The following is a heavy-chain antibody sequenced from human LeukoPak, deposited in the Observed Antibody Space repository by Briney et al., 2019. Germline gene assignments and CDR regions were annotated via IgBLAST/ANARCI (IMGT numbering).Heavy chain of an antibody. Sequence: GGSLRPSCAASGFTVSGNYMSWVRQAPGKGLEWVSVIYSGGSTYYADSVKGRFTISRDNSKNTLYLQMNSLRAEDTAVYYCARGPTVGPLTFDPWGQGTLVTVSS. CDR1: GFTVSGNY. V-gene: IGHV3-53*01. D-gene: IGHD4-17*01. CDR2: IYSGGST. CDR3: ARGPTVGPLTFDP. J-gene: IGHJ5*02.